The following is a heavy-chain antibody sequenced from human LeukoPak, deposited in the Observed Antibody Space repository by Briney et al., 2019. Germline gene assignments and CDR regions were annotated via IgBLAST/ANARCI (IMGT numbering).Heavy chain of an antibody. D-gene: IGHD3-22*01. CDR1: GGSITSSSHY. CDR2: LYYRGTT. Sequence: SETLSLTCTVSGGSITSSSHYWGWIRQPPGKGLEWIGSLYYRGTTYYNPSLKSRVTISADTSKNQFSPKLNSVTAADTAVYYCARHCYGSGYFSDAFDIWGQGTMVTVSS. J-gene: IGHJ3*02. CDR3: ARHCYGSGYFSDAFDI. V-gene: IGHV4-39*01.